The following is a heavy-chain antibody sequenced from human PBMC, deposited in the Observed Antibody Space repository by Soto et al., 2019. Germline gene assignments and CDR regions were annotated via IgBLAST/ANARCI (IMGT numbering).Heavy chain of an antibody. V-gene: IGHV3-23*01. J-gene: IGHJ5*02. D-gene: IGHD4-17*01. Sequence: GGSLRLSCAASGFTFSSYAMSWVRQAPGKGLEWVSAISGSGGSTYYADSVKGRFTISRDNSKNTLYLQMNSLRAEDTAVYYCAKSRAERTTWRRFDPWGQGTLVTVSS. CDR2: ISGSGGST. CDR1: GFTFSSYA. CDR3: AKSRAERTTWRRFDP.